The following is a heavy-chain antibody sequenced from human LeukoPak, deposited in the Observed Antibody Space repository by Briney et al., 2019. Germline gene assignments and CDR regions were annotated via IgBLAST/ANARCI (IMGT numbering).Heavy chain of an antibody. V-gene: IGHV1-2*02. D-gene: IGHD2-2*03. CDR2: INPSRGGT. CDR3: AREMDNSEAFDI. CDR1: VYTFTDYY. J-gene: IGHJ3*02. Sequence: GASVTVSLKSTVYTFTDYYMHWLRQAPGQGLEWMGWINPSRGGTNYAQKFQARVTMTRDTSIATTYMELNRLTSDDTAIYFCAREMDNSEAFDIWGQGTLVTVSS.